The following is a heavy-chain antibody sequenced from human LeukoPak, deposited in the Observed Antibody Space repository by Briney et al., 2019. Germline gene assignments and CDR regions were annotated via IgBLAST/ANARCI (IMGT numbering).Heavy chain of an antibody. Sequence: GGSLRLSCAASGFTFSDYYMSWIRQAPGKGLEWVSYISSSSSYTNYADSVKGRFTISRDNAKNSLYLKMNSLRGEDTAMYYCARALETNDAFDIWGQGTMVTVSS. CDR2: ISSSSSYT. V-gene: IGHV3-11*05. CDR3: ARALETNDAFDI. CDR1: GFTFSDYY. D-gene: IGHD5-24*01. J-gene: IGHJ3*02.